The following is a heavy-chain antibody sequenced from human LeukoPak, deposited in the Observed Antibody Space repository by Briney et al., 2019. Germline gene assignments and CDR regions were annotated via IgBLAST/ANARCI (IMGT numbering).Heavy chain of an antibody. D-gene: IGHD1-14*01. J-gene: IGHJ4*02. V-gene: IGHV4-59*01. CDR3: ARDRNPFDY. CDR1: GGSISSYY. Sequence: SETLSLTCTVSGGSISSYYWSWIRQPPGKGLECIGYIYYSGSTNYNPSLKSRVTISVDTSKNQLSLKLSSVTAADTAVYYCARDRNPFDYWGQGTLVTVSS. CDR2: IYYSGST.